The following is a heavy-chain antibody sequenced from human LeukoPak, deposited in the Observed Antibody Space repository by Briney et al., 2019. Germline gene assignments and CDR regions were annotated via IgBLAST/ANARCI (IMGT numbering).Heavy chain of an antibody. D-gene: IGHD4-17*01. CDR1: GGSISSGGYY. CDR2: IYYSGST. V-gene: IGHV4-31*03. J-gene: IGHJ4*01. CDR3: ARDNSGVGDLYY. Sequence: SETLSLTCTVSGGSISSGGYYWSWIRQHPGKGLEWIGYIYYSGSTYYNPSLKSRVTISVDTSKNQFSLKLSSVTAADTAVYYCARDNSGVGDLYYWGHGTLVTVSS.